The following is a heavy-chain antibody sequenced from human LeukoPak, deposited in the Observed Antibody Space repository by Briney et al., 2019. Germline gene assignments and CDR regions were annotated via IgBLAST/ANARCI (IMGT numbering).Heavy chain of an antibody. Sequence: SETLSLTCTVSGDSINNYYWSWIRQPPGKGLEWIGYTYSSGSTNYNPSLKSRLTMSVDTSNNQFSLKLSSLTTADTAVYYCAREGAGFHTSFDFWGQGTLVTVSS. CDR3: AREGAGFHTSFDF. D-gene: IGHD1-26*01. J-gene: IGHJ4*02. CDR1: GDSINNYY. CDR2: TYSSGST. V-gene: IGHV4-59*01.